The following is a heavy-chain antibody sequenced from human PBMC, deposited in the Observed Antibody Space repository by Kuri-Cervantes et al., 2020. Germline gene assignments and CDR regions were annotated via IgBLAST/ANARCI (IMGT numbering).Heavy chain of an antibody. CDR2: IKQDGSEM. CDR3: ARGVCAGCAFEI. CDR1: GFTFSSYW. J-gene: IGHJ3*02. V-gene: IGHV3-7*01. D-gene: IGHD3-3*01. Sequence: GESLKISCAASGFTFSSYWMSWVRQAPGKGLEWVANIKQDGSEMYYVDSVKGRFTISRDNAKNSLYLQMNNLRAEDTAIYYCARGVCAGCAFEIWGQGTMVTVSS.